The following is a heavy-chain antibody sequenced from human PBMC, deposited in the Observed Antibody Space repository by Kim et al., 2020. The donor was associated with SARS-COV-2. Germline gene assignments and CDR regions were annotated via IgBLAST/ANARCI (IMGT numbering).Heavy chain of an antibody. CDR3: ARTVAGRIDAFDI. J-gene: IGHJ3*02. CDR1: GFTFGRFTFGSFW. Sequence: GGSLRLSCAASGFTFGRFTFGSFWMSWVRQAPGKGLEWVANIKQDGSQEYYVDSMKGRFTISRDNAQNSLYLQMTSLRAEDTAVYYCARTVAGRIDAFDIWGQGTMVTVSS. V-gene: IGHV3-7*03. CDR2: IKQDGSQE. D-gene: IGHD6-19*01.